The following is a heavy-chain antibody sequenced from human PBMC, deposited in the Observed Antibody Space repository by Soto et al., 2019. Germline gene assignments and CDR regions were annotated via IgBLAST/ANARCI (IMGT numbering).Heavy chain of an antibody. V-gene: IGHV1-2*06. J-gene: IGHJ3*02. D-gene: IGHD2-15*01. CDR1: GYIFTDYY. Sequence: GASVKVSCKASGYIFTDYYMHWVRQAPGQELGWMGRINPNSGGTNYAQKFQGRVTMTRDTSISTAYTELRSLRSDDTAVYYCARDWCISLFLRASGSCYDDAFDIWGQGTMVTVSS. CDR2: INPNSGGT. CDR3: ARDWCISLFLRASGSCYDDAFDI.